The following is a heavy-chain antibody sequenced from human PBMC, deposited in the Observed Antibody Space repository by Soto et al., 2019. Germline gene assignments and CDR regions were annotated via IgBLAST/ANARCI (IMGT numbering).Heavy chain of an antibody. CDR3: ARKAWVRFDY. CDR1: GDSIRSSVW. Sequence: SETLSLTCAVSGDSIRSSVWWTWVRQPPGKGLEWIGEVFHTGNTNYNPSLKSRVTMSVDKSTNELPLKVTSVTAADTAIYDCARKAWVRFDYWGQGALVTVSS. V-gene: IGHV4-4*02. CDR2: VFHTGNT. J-gene: IGHJ4*02. D-gene: IGHD7-27*01.